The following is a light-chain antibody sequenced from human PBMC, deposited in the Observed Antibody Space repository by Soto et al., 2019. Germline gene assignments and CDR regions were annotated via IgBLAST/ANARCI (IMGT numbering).Light chain of an antibody. CDR3: GSYTSSSTLV. Sequence: QSVLTQPASVSGSPGQSITISCTGTSSDVGAYNYVSWYQHHPGKAPKLMIYDVSYRPSGVSDRFSGSKSGNTASLTISGLQAEDEADYSCGSYTSSSTLVFGTGTKVTVL. CDR1: SSDVGAYNY. V-gene: IGLV2-14*01. J-gene: IGLJ1*01. CDR2: DVS.